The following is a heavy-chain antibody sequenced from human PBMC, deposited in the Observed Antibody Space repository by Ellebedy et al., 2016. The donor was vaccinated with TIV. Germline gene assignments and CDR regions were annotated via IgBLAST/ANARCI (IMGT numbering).Heavy chain of an antibody. J-gene: IGHJ6*02. Sequence: ASVKVSXKASGHTFTSYYVHWVRQAPGQGLEWMGMIGPGGDSTTYSQKFQGRLTVTRDTSTSTVYMELRSLRSEDTAVYYCARRGMVARYGMDVWGQGTTVTVSS. CDR3: ARRGMVARYGMDV. CDR1: GHTFTSYY. D-gene: IGHD3-3*01. V-gene: IGHV1-46*01. CDR2: IGPGGDST.